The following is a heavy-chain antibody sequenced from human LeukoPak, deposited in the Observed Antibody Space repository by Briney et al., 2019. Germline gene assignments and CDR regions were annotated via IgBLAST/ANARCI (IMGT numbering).Heavy chain of an antibody. D-gene: IGHD3-10*01. V-gene: IGHV4-61*01. CDR2: IYYSGST. CDR3: ARGGMVRDRRHFQFDH. Sequence: SQTLSLTCTVSGGSISSGSYYWSWIRQPPGKGLEWIGYIYYSGSTNYNPSLKSRVTISVDTSKNQFSLKLSSVTAADTAVYYCARGGMVRDRRHFQFDHWGQGTLVTVSS. CDR1: GGSISSGSYY. J-gene: IGHJ4*02.